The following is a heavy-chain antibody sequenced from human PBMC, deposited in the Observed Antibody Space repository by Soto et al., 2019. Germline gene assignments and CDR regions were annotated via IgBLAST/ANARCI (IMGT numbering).Heavy chain of an antibody. CDR1: GVSISSDCYS. Sequence: SETLSLTCAVYGVSISSDCYSWSWIRQPPGKGLEWIGFIYQSGSTYYNPSLKSRGTMSVDRSKNQFSLKLTSVTAADTAVYYCARAYYDFWTSYHYGMDVWGQGTTVTGSS. J-gene: IGHJ6*02. CDR2: IYQSGST. V-gene: IGHV4-30-2*01. CDR3: ARAYYDFWTSYHYGMDV. D-gene: IGHD3-3*01.